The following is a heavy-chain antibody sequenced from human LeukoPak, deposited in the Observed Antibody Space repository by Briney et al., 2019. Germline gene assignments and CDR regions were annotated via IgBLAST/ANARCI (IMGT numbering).Heavy chain of an antibody. J-gene: IGHJ5*02. CDR2: IYYSGST. D-gene: IGHD2-15*01. CDR3: ARRWAQYCSGGSCYSSPVNWFDP. Sequence: SETLSLTCTVSGGPISSYYWSWIRQPPGKGLEWIGYIYYSGSTNYNPSLKSRVTISVDTSKNQFSLKLSSVTAADTAVYYCARRWAQYCSGGSCYSSPVNWFDPWGQGTLVTVSS. CDR1: GGPISSYY. V-gene: IGHV4-59*08.